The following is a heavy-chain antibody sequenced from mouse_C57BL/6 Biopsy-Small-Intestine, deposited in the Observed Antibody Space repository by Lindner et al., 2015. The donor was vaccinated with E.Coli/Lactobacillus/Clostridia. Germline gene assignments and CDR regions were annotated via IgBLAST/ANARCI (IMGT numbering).Heavy chain of an antibody. CDR1: GYTFTSYD. J-gene: IGHJ2*01. D-gene: IGHD1-2*01. Sequence: VQLQESGPELVKPGASVKLSCKASGYTFTSYDINWVKQRPGQGLEWIGWIYPRDGSTEYNEKFKGKATLTVDTSSSTAYMELHSLTSEDSAVYFCASGYYGCWGQGTTLTVSS. V-gene: IGHV1-85*01. CDR2: IYPRDGST. CDR3: ASGYYGC.